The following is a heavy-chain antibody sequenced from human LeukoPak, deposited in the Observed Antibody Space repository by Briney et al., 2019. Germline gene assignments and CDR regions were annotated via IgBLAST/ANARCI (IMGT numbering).Heavy chain of an antibody. J-gene: IGHJ5*01. CDR2: ISYDGSNK. V-gene: IGHV3-30-3*02. CDR1: GGSISSTT. D-gene: IGHD6-19*01. Sequence: LSLTCAVSGGSISSTTSYWGWIRQPPGKGLEWVAVISYDGSNKYYADSVKGRFTIPRDNSKNTLYLQLNTLRADDTAVYYCAKPISGGLAVTADWFAPWGQGTLVVVSS. CDR3: AKPISGGLAVTADWFAP.